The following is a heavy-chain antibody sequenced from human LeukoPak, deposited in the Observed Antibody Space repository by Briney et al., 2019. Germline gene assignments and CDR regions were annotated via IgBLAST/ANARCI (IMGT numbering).Heavy chain of an antibody. CDR3: ARAPYSSGWYHYYYGMDV. CDR1: GYTFTSYD. Sequence: ASVTVSCKASGYTFTSYDINWVRQATGQGLEWMGWMNPNSGNTGYAQKFQGRVTMTRDTSTSTVYMELSSLRSEDTAVYYCARAPYSSGWYHYYYGMDVWGKGTTVTVSS. D-gene: IGHD6-19*01. CDR2: MNPNSGNT. V-gene: IGHV1-8*01. J-gene: IGHJ6*04.